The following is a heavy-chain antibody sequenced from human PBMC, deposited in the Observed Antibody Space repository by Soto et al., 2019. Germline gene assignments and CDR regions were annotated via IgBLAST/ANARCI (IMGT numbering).Heavy chain of an antibody. CDR2: ISSTTNYI. V-gene: IGHV3-21*04. Sequence: PGGSLRLSCAAPGFTFDGYAMSWIRQAPGKGLEWVSSISSTTNYIYYGDSMKGRFTISRDNAKNSLYLEMNSLRAEDTALYFCARPPFYSDGWDDYWGQGTQVTVSS. D-gene: IGHD6-19*01. CDR1: GFTFDGYA. CDR3: ARPPFYSDGWDDY. J-gene: IGHJ4*02.